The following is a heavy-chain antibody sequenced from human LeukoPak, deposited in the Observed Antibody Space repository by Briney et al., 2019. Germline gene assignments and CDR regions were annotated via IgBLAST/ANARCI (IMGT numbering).Heavy chain of an antibody. J-gene: IGHJ4*02. D-gene: IGHD4-11*01. CDR1: GFTFSSYG. CDR3: AKGYSNFFLYYFDY. CDR2: IRYDGSNK. Sequence: GGSLRLSCAASGFTFSSYGMHWVRQAPGKGLEWVAFIRYDGSNKYYADSVKGRFTISRDNSKNTLYLQMNSLRAEDTAVYYCAKGYSNFFLYYFDYWGQGALVTVSS. V-gene: IGHV3-30*02.